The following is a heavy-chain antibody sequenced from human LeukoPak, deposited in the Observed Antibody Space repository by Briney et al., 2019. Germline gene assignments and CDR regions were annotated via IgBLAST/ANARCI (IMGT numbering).Heavy chain of an antibody. CDR2: IIPIFGTA. CDR1: GGTFSRYA. Sequence: GASVKVSCKASGGTFSRYAISWVRQAPGQGLEWMGGIIPIFGTANYAQKFQGRVTITAGGSTSTAYMELSSLRSEDTAVYYCAADGRGKVSDYWGQGTLVTVSS. V-gene: IGHV1-69*13. CDR3: AADGRGKVSDY. J-gene: IGHJ4*02. D-gene: IGHD1-26*01.